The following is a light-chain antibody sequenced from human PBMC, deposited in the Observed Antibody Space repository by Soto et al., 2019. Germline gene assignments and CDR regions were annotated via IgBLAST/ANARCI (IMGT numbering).Light chain of an antibody. CDR2: EFR. J-gene: IGLJ2*01. V-gene: IGLV2-8*01. CDR1: ANNIGGYNF. CDR3: SSYAGSNNVI. Sequence: SVLTQPPSASGSPGQSVTISCTGAANNIGGYNFVSWYQQHPGKAPKLIISEFRERPSGVPDRFSGSKSGNTASLTVSGLQAEDEADYYCSSYAGSNNVIFGGGTQLTVL.